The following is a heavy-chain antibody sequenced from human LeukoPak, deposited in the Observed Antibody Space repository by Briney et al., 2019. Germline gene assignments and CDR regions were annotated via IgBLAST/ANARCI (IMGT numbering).Heavy chain of an antibody. D-gene: IGHD6-13*01. CDR2: IWYDGSNK. CDR1: GFTFSSYG. CDR3: ARDHTAAAGLDY. Sequence: GGSLRLSCAASGFTFSSYGMHWVRQAPGKGLEWVAVIWYDGSNKYYADSVKGRFTISRDNSKGTLYLQMNSLRAEDTAVYYCARDHTAAAGLDYWGQGTLVTVSS. J-gene: IGHJ4*02. V-gene: IGHV3-33*01.